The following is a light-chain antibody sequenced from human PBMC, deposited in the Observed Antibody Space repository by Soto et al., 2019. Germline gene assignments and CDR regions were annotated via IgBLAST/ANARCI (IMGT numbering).Light chain of an antibody. CDR2: EVT. V-gene: IGLV2-8*01. CDR3: CSYADNNNWV. Sequence: QSALTQPPSASGSLGQSVTISCTGTSSDVGAYNYVSWYQQHPGKAPKLMIYEVTRRPSGVPDRFSGSKSGNTASLNVSGLQAEDEADYYCCSYADNNNWVFGTGTKLTVL. CDR1: SSDVGAYNY. J-gene: IGLJ1*01.